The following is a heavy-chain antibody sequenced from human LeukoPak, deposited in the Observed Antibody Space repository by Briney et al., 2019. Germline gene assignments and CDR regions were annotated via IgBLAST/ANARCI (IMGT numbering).Heavy chain of an antibody. D-gene: IGHD7-27*01. Sequence: PSETLSLTCTVSGGSISSATYYWNWIRQPAGKGLEWIGYIYYSGSTNYNPSLKSRVTISVDTSKNQFSLKLSSVTAADTAVYYCARQQNWDPWGHQYYYYVDVWGKGTTVTVSS. CDR3: ARQQNWDPWGHQYYYYVDV. J-gene: IGHJ6*03. V-gene: IGHV4-61*10. CDR2: IYYSGST. CDR1: GGSISSATYY.